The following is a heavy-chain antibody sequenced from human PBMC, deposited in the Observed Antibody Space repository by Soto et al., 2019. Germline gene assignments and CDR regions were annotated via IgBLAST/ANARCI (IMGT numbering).Heavy chain of an antibody. CDR3: ARDRTMVRGVMLFDP. V-gene: IGHV3-30*03. CDR1: GFTFSSYG. J-gene: IGHJ5*02. D-gene: IGHD3-10*01. Sequence: LRLSCAASGFTFSSYGMHWVRQAPGKGLEWVAVISFDGIKKYFADSVRGRVTISRDNSKNTLHLQMDSLRAEDTAVYYCARDRTMVRGVMLFDPWGQGTLVTAPQ. CDR2: ISFDGIKK.